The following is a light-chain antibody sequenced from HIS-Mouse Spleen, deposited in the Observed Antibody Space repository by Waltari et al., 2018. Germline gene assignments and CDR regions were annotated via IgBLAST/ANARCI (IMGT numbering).Light chain of an antibody. J-gene: IGLJ3*02. CDR3: CSYAGSSTWV. Sequence: QSALTQPASVSGSPGQSLTLACTGTSSDVGSYNLVSCYQQHPGKAPKLLIYEGSKRPSGVSNRFSGSKSGNTASLTISGLQAEDEADYYCCSYAGSSTWVFGGGTKLTVL. V-gene: IGLV2-23*01. CDR1: SSDVGSYNL. CDR2: EGS.